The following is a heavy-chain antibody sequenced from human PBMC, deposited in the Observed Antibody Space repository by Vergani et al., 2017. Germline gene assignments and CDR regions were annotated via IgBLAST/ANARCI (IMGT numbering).Heavy chain of an antibody. CDR1: GGTFSSYA. CDR2: IIPIFGTA. J-gene: IGHJ5*02. CDR3: ARSRVGLPAAILGGLNGFDP. D-gene: IGHD2-2*01. Sequence: QVQLVQSGAEVKKPGSSVKVSCKASGGTFSSYAISWVRQAPGQGLEWLGGIIPIFGTANYAQKFQGRVTSTAEESTSTAYMELSSLRSEDTAVYYCARSRVGLPAAILGGLNGFDPWGQGTLVTVSS. V-gene: IGHV1-69*01.